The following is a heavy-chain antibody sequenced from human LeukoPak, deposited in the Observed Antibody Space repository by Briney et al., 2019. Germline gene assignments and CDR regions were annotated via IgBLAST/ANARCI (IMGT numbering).Heavy chain of an antibody. D-gene: IGHD6-6*01. CDR3: ARTAARRFDY. Sequence: ASVKVSCKASGYTFTGYYMHWERQAPGQGLEWMGIINPTGGSTTYAQKFQGRVTMTRDTSTSTVYMELSSLRSDDTAVYYCARTAARRFDYWGQGTLVTVSS. CDR1: GYTFTGYY. J-gene: IGHJ4*02. V-gene: IGHV1-46*01. CDR2: INPTGGST.